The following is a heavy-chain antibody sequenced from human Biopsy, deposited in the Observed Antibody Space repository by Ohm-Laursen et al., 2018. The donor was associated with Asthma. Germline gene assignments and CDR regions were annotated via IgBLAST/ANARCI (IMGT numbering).Heavy chain of an antibody. Sequence: GTLSLTWPVSSGSITSSSYYWGWIRQPPGKGLERIGSIYYSGTTYYNPSLESRVTVSADTSKNQFSLKLTSVTAADTAVYYCVRGSSSWHHGPFHYYYGLDVWGQGTTATVSS. V-gene: IGHV4-39*01. D-gene: IGHD6-13*01. CDR3: VRGSSSWHHGPFHYYYGLDV. CDR2: IYYSGTT. J-gene: IGHJ6*02. CDR1: SGSITSSSYY.